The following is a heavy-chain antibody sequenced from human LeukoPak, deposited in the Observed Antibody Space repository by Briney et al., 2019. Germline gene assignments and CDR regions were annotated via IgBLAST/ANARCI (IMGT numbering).Heavy chain of an antibody. D-gene: IGHD2-15*01. V-gene: IGHV3-23*01. CDR1: GFTFSSYA. J-gene: IGHJ6*02. CDR2: ISWSGGSI. CDR3: TGAREGYCSGGSCGTPYGMDV. Sequence: GGSLRLSCAASGFTFSSYAMSWVRQAPGKGLEWVSVISWSGGSIYYADSVKGRFTISRDNSKNTLYLQMNSLRAEDTAVYYCTGAREGYCSGGSCGTPYGMDVWGQGTTVTVSS.